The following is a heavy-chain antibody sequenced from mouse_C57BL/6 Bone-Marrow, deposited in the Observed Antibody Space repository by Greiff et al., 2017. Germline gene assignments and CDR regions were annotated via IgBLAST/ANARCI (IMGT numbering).Heavy chain of an antibody. CDR1: GFSLTSYG. CDR2: IWSGGST. J-gene: IGHJ1*03. CDR3: ARMGGSRGYFDV. Sequence: QVQLKESGPGLVQPSQSLSITCTVSGFSLTSYGVHWVRQSQGKGLEWLGVIWSGGSTDYNAAFISRLSISKDNSKSQVFFKMNSLQADDTDIYYCARMGGSRGYFDVWGTGTTVTVSS. V-gene: IGHV2-2*01.